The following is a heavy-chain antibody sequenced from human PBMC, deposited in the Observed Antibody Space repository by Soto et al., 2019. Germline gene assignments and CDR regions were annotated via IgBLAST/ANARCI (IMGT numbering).Heavy chain of an antibody. CDR3: GCPEYYDIILAEDFEY. D-gene: IGHD3-22*01. CDR1: GGSISSYY. V-gene: IGHV4-59*08. J-gene: IGHJ1*01. CDR2: IYYNGST. Sequence: SETLSLTCTVSGGSISSYYWCWIRQPPGKGLEWIGYIYYNGSTNYNPSLKSRVTISVDTSKNQFSLKLSSVTAADTAVYYCGCPEYYDIILAEDFEYWGQGTLVTVSS.